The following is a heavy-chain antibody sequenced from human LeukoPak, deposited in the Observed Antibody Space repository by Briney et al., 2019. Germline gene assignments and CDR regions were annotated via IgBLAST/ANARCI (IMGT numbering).Heavy chain of an antibody. D-gene: IGHD3-22*01. CDR2: MNPNSGNT. CDR3: ARDGYDSSGYYGYYYYYMDV. Sequence: ASVKVSCKASGYTFTSYDINWVRQATGQGLEWMGWMNPNSGNTGYAQKFQGRVTITRNTSMSTAYMELSSLRSEDTAVYYCARDGYDSSGYYGYYYYYMDVWGKGTTVTVSS. V-gene: IGHV1-8*03. CDR1: GYTFTSYD. J-gene: IGHJ6*03.